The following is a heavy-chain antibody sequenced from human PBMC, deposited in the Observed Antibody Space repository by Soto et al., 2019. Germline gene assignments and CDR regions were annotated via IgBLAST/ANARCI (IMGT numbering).Heavy chain of an antibody. J-gene: IGHJ4*02. CDR1: GFTFSDYY. D-gene: IGHD2-21*02. V-gene: IGHV3-11*05. Sequence: PGESLRLSCASSGFTFSDYYMSWIRQAPGKGLEWVSYISSSSSYTNYADSVKGRFTISRDNAKNSLYLQMNSLRAEDTAVYYCARDAETLAYCGGGCYRNSNYFDYWGKGTLVTVSS. CDR2: ISSSSSYT. CDR3: ARDAETLAYCGGGCYRNSNYFDY.